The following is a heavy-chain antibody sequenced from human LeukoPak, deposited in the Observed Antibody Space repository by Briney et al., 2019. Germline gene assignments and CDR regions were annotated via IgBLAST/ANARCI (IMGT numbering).Heavy chain of an antibody. V-gene: IGHV1-69*04. Sequence: GASVKVSCKAAGSTFSSYAISWVRQAPGQGLEWMGRIIPILGIANYAQKFQGRVTITADKSTSTAYMELSSLRSEDTAVYYCARETRPTYYYGSGSYYNPLDVWGQGTTVTVSS. CDR2: IIPILGIA. CDR1: GSTFSSYA. D-gene: IGHD3-10*01. CDR3: ARETRPTYYYGSGSYYNPLDV. J-gene: IGHJ6*02.